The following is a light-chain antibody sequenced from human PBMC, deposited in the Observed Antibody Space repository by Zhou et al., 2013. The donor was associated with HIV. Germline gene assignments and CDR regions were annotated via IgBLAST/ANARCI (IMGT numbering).Light chain of an antibody. CDR1: RSVSSK. CDR3: QQYGTSPPT. CDR2: VAS. J-gene: IGKJ1*01. Sequence: EIVMTQSPATLSVSPGERATLSCRASRSVSSKLAWYQQKPGQPPRLLISVASSRATGIPDRFSGSGSGTDFTLTISGLEPEDFAVYFCQQYGTSPPTFGQGTRVEIK. V-gene: IGKV3-20*01.